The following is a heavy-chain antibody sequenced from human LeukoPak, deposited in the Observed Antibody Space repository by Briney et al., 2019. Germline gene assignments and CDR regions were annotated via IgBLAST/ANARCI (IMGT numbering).Heavy chain of an antibody. CDR1: GFTVSDNY. CDR2: IYSGGST. D-gene: IGHD4-23*01. V-gene: IGHV3-53*01. CDR3: ARAAGGGGNRFDY. J-gene: IGHJ4*02. Sequence: PGGSLRLSCAASGFTVSDNYMSWVRQAPGKGLEWVSVIYSGGSTYYADSVKGRFSISRDNSKNTLYPQMNSLRAEDTAVYYCARAAGGGGNRFDYWGQGTLVTVSS.